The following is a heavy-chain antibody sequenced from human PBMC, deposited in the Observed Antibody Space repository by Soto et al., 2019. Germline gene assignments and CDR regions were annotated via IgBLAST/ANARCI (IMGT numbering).Heavy chain of an antibody. CDR3: ASHPRIKVQGY. Sequence: HPGGSLRLSCAASGLTFSSHWMSWVRQAPGKGLEWVANIKEDGSEKYYVDSVRGRFTISRDNAKNSLYLQMNTLRVEDTAVYYCASHPRIKVQGYWGEGTLVTXSS. CDR1: GLTFSSHW. D-gene: IGHD1-20*01. J-gene: IGHJ4*02. CDR2: IKEDGSEK. V-gene: IGHV3-7*05.